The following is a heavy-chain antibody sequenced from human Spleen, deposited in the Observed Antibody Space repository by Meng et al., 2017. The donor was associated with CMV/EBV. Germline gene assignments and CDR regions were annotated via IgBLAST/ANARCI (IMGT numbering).Heavy chain of an antibody. D-gene: IGHD3-9*01. J-gene: IGHJ4*02. CDR2: IYYSGST. CDR1: GGSISSGDYY. V-gene: IGHV4-30-4*08. CDR3: ARGLRYFDWLQEDY. Sequence: LRLSCTVSGGSISSGDYYWSWIRQPPGKGLEWIGYIYYSGSTYYNPSLKSRVTISVDTSKNQFSLKLSSVTAADTAVYYCARGLRYFDWLQEDYWGQGTLVTVSS.